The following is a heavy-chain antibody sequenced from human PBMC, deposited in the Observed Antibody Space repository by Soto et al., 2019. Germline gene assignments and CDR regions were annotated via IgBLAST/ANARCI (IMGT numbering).Heavy chain of an antibody. CDR2: ISDDGSTT. CDR1: GFTFSAYW. Sequence: PGGSLRLSCEVSGFTFSAYWMHWVRQVPGKGLIWVSRISDDGSTTTYADSVKGRFTISRDNAKNTLYLQMNSLRADDTGLYYCQRATTVSSTGTGANWGQGTLVTVSS. CDR3: QRATTVSSTGTGAN. V-gene: IGHV3-74*01. D-gene: IGHD1-1*01. J-gene: IGHJ4*02.